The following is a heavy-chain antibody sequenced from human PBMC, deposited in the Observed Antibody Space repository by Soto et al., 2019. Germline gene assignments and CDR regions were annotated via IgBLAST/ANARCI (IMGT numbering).Heavy chain of an antibody. CDR2: IYYSGST. D-gene: IGHD1-26*01. Sequence: PSETLSLTCTVSGGSISSYYWSWIRQPPGKGLEWIGYIYYSGSTNYNPSLKSRVTISVDTSKNQFSLKLSSVTAADTAVYYCAREASGSYIGWFDPWGQGTLVTVSS. V-gene: IGHV4-59*01. J-gene: IGHJ5*02. CDR1: GGSISSYY. CDR3: AREASGSYIGWFDP.